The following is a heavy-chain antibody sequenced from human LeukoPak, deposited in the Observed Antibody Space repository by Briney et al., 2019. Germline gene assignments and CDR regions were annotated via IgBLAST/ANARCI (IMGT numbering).Heavy chain of an antibody. J-gene: IGHJ3*02. D-gene: IGHD1-26*01. CDR1: GFTFDDYA. CDR3: AKIVGATDAFDI. CDR2: ISWNSGSI. V-gene: IGHV3-9*01. Sequence: GRSLRLFCAASGFTFDDYAMHWVRQAPGKGLEWVSGISWNSGSIGYADSVKGRFTISRDNAKNSLYLQMNSLRAEDTALYYCAKIVGATDAFDIWGQGTMVTVSS.